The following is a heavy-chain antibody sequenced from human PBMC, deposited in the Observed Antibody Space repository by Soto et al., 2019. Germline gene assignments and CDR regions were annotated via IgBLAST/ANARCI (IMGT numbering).Heavy chain of an antibody. CDR2: IYYSGST. CDR1: GGTISGYY. Sequence: SETLSLTCSVSGGTISGYYWGWIRQPPGKGLEWIGSIYYSGSTYYNPSLKSRVTISVDTSKNQFSLKLSSVTAADTAVYYCARAYYDFWSGSVRGVGYFDYWGQGTLVTVSS. J-gene: IGHJ4*02. V-gene: IGHV4-39*01. CDR3: ARAYYDFWSGSVRGVGYFDY. D-gene: IGHD3-3*01.